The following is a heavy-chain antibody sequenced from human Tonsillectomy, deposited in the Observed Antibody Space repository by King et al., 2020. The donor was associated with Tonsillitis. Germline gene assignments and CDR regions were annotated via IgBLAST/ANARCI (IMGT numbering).Heavy chain of an antibody. J-gene: IGHJ3*02. V-gene: IGHV3-15*01. CDR2: IKSKTDGGTT. CDR3: TALWYSSSWQDAFDI. D-gene: IGHD6-13*01. Sequence: VQLVESGGGLVKPGGSLRLSCAASGFTFSNAWMSWVRQAPGKGLEWVGRIKSKTDGGTTDYAAPGKGRFTISRDDSKNTLYLQMNSLKTEDTAVYYCTALWYSSSWQDAFDIWGQGTMVTVSS. CDR1: GFTFSNAW.